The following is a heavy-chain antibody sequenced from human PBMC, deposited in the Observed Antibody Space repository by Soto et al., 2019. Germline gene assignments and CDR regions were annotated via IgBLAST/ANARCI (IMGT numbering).Heavy chain of an antibody. D-gene: IGHD6-13*01. CDR2: IYYSGST. J-gene: IGHJ6*02. Sequence: SETLSLTCTVSGGTISSGDYYWSWIRQHPGKDLEWIAYIYYSGSTYYSPSLNSRVSISVDTPKNQFSLKLTSVSAADTAVYYCARAAADLYGVDVWGQGTTVTVSS. CDR3: ARAAADLYGVDV. CDR1: GGTISSGDYY. V-gene: IGHV4-30-4*08.